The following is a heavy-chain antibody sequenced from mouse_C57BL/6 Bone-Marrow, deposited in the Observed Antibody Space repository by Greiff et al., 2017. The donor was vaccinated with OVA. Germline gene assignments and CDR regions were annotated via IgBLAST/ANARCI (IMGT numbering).Heavy chain of an antibody. CDR3: TRYGITTVVASFDY. CDR2: IFPGSGST. Sequence: VQLVESGPELVKPGASVKISCKASGYTFTDYYINWVKQRPGQGLEWIGWIFPGSGSTYYNEKFKGKATLTVDKSSSTAYMLLSSLTSEDSAFYYCTRYGITTVVASFDYWGQGTTLTVSS. D-gene: IGHD1-1*01. V-gene: IGHV1-75*01. CDR1: GYTFTDYY. J-gene: IGHJ2*01.